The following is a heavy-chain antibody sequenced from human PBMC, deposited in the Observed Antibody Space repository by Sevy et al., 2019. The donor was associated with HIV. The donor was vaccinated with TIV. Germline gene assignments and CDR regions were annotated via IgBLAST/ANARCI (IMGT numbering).Heavy chain of an antibody. V-gene: IGHV3-21*01. CDR3: ARGVQTYDAFDI. Sequence: GGSLRLSCAVSGFTFSNYNMNWVRQAPGKGLERVSYISGLSNYMYYADSVKGRFSISRDNAKNSLYLQMNSLRAEDTAVYYCARGVQTYDAFDIWGQGTMVTVSS. CDR2: ISGLSNYM. CDR1: GFTFSNYN. J-gene: IGHJ3*02. D-gene: IGHD6-6*01.